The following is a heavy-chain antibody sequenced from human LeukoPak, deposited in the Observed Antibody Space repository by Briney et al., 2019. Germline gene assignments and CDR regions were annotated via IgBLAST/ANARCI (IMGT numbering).Heavy chain of an antibody. V-gene: IGHV3-48*01. CDR1: GFTFSSYS. CDR2: ISSSSSTI. J-gene: IGHJ4*02. CDR3: AREGPWDY. Sequence: GGSLRLSCAASGFTFSSYSMNWVRQAPGKGLEWVSYISSSSSTIYYADSVKGRFTIFRDNTKNSLYLQMNSLRAEDTAVYYCAREGPWDYWGQGTLVTVSS.